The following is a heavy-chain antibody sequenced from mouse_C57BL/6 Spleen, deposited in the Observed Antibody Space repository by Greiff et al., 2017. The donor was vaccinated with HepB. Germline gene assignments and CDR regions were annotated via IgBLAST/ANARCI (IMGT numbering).Heavy chain of an antibody. J-gene: IGHJ3*01. V-gene: IGHV1-52*01. CDR1: GYTFTSYW. CDR3: ASAYSNYGAY. CDR2: IDPSDSET. Sequence: QVHVKQPGAELVRPGSSVKLSCKASGYTFTSYWMHWVKQRPIQGLEWIGNIDPSDSETHYNQKFKDKATLTVDKSSSTAYMQLSSLTSEDSAVYYCASAYSNYGAYWGQGTLGTVSA. D-gene: IGHD2-5*01.